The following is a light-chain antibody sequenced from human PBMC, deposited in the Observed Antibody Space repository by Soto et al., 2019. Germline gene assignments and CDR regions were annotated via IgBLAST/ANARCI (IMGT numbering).Light chain of an antibody. CDR1: GSVSSNY. V-gene: IGKV3-20*01. Sequence: LSAGAVSLNKRETATLSCRASGSVSSNYLAWYQQRPGQAPRLLINRASNRATGIPDRFTGSGSGTDFTLTINRLEPADFAVYYCQLSGISLRPFG. CDR3: QLSGISLRP. J-gene: IGKJ2*01. CDR2: RAS.